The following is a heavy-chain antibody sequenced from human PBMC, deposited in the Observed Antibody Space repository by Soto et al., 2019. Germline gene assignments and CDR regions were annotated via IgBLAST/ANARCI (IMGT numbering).Heavy chain of an antibody. CDR2: IKSKTDGGTT. J-gene: IGHJ4*02. CDR3: TTSHYYDSSGAKDY. Sequence: GGSLRLSCAASGFTFSNAWMSWVRQAPGKGLEWVGRIKSKTDGGTTDYAAPVKGRFTISRDDSKNTLYLQMNSLKTEDTAVYYCTTSHYYDSSGAKDYWGQGTLVTVS. CDR1: GFTFSNAW. D-gene: IGHD3-22*01. V-gene: IGHV3-15*01.